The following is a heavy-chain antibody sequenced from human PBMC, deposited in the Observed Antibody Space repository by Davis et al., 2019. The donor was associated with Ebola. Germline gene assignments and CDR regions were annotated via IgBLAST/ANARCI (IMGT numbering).Heavy chain of an antibody. J-gene: IGHJ6*02. CDR2: IYYSGST. CDR3: ARGLRLRDHYYYYGMDV. Sequence: MPSETLSLTCTVSGGSISSYYWSWIRQPPGKGLEWIGYIYYSGSTNYNPSLKSRVTISVDTSKNQFSLKLSSVTAADTAVYYCARGLRLRDHYYYYGMDVWGQGTTVTVSS. V-gene: IGHV4-59*12. CDR1: GGSISSYY. D-gene: IGHD3-3*01.